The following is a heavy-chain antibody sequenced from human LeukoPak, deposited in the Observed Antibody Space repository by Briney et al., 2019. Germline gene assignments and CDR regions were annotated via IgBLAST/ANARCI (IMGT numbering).Heavy chain of an antibody. CDR2: IKSKTDGGTT. V-gene: IGHV3-15*01. D-gene: IGHD6-19*01. J-gene: IGHJ3*02. Sequence: GGSLRLSCAASGFTFSNAWMSWVRQAPGKGLEWVGRIKSKTDGGTTDYAAPVKGRFTISRDNAKNSLYLQLNSLRAEDTGVYYCARERQSEDAFDIWGQGTLVTVSS. CDR1: GFTFSNAW. CDR3: ARERQSEDAFDI.